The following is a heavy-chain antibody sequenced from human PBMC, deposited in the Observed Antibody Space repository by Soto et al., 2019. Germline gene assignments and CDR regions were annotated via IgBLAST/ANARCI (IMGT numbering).Heavy chain of an antibody. D-gene: IGHD6-13*01. Sequence: SQTLSLTCAISGDSVSSNSAAWNWIRQSPSRGLEWLGRTYYRSKWYNDYAVSVKSRITINPDTSKNQFSLQLNSVTPEDTAVYYCARDQEQQLVHYYYYGMDVWGQGTKVTVSS. CDR3: ARDQEQQLVHYYYYGMDV. CDR2: TYYRSKWYN. V-gene: IGHV6-1*01. J-gene: IGHJ6*02. CDR1: GDSVSSNSAA.